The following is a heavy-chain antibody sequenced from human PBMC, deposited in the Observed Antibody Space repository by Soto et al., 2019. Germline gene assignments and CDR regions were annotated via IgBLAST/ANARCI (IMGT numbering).Heavy chain of an antibody. J-gene: IGHJ3*02. CDR3: ARLFKSAFDI. D-gene: IGHD3-22*01. CDR1: GFTFDDYA. CDR2: ISWNSGSI. Sequence: VQLVESGGGLVQPGRSLRLSCAASGFTFDDYAMHWVRQAPGKGLEWVSGISWNSGSIGYADSVKGRFTISRDNAKNSLYLQMNSLRAEDTALYYCARLFKSAFDIWGQGTMVTVSS. V-gene: IGHV3-9*01.